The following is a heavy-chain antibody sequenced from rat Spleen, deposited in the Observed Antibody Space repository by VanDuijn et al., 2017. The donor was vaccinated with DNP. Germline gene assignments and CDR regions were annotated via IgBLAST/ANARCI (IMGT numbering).Heavy chain of an antibody. Sequence: EVQLVESGGGVVQSGRSLKVSCAASGFTFSDYNMAWVRQAPKKGLEWVATITYDGSKTYYRDSVKGRFTISRDNAKSTRYLQMDSLRSEDTATYYCITFEGRNAWGQGTSVTVSS. V-gene: IGHV5S10*01. J-gene: IGHJ4*01. CDR2: ITYDGSKT. CDR1: GFTFSDYN. D-gene: IGHD1-11*01. CDR3: ITFEGRNA.